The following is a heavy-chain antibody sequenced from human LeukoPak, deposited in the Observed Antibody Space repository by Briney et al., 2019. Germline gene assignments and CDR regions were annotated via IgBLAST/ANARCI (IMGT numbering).Heavy chain of an antibody. CDR1: GGTFSSYA. Sequence: ASVTVSCKASGGTFSSYAIRWVRQAPGQGREWMGRIIPIFGIANYAQKFQGRVTITADKSTSTAYMELSSLRSEDTAVYYCARAPSRDGYNSPNWFDPWGQGTLVTVSS. D-gene: IGHD5-24*01. CDR3: ARAPSRDGYNSPNWFDP. CDR2: IIPIFGIA. J-gene: IGHJ5*02. V-gene: IGHV1-69*04.